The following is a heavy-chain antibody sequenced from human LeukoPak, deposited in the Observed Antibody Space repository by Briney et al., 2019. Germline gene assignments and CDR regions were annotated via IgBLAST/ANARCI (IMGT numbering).Heavy chain of an antibody. D-gene: IGHD6-19*01. Sequence: SETLSLTCTVSGGSISSYYWSWIRQPPGKGLEWIGYIYYSGSTNHNPSLKSRVTISVDTSKNQFSLKLSSVTAADTAVYYCARDRQQWLVRGAFDIWGQGTMVTVSS. J-gene: IGHJ3*02. CDR3: ARDRQQWLVRGAFDI. CDR1: GGSISSYY. V-gene: IGHV4-59*01. CDR2: IYYSGST.